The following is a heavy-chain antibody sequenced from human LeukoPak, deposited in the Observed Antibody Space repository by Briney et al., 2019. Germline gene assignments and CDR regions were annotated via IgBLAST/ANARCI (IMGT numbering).Heavy chain of an antibody. V-gene: IGHV3-23*01. CDR2: ISGSGGST. CDR1: GFTFSSYA. CDR3: AREGYYDSSGTPYFDY. Sequence: SGGSLRLSCAASGFTFSSYAMSWVRQAPGKGLEWVSAISGSGGSTYYADSVKGRFTISRDNSKNTLYLQMNSLRAEGTAVYYCAREGYYDSSGTPYFDYWGQGTLVTVSS. J-gene: IGHJ4*02. D-gene: IGHD3-22*01.